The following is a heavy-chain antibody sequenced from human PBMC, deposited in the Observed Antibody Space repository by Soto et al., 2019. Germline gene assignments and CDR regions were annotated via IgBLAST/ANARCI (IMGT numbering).Heavy chain of an antibody. J-gene: IGHJ4*02. CDR2: ISYDGSNK. Sequence: PGGSLRLSCAASGFTFSSYGMHWVRQAPGKGLEWVAIISYDGSNKYYADSVKGRFTISRDFSKNTLYLQMNSLKTEDTAVYYCARRQNFALDYWGQGTLVTAPQ. CDR3: ARRQNFALDY. CDR1: GFTFSSYG. D-gene: IGHD1-7*01. V-gene: IGHV3-30*03.